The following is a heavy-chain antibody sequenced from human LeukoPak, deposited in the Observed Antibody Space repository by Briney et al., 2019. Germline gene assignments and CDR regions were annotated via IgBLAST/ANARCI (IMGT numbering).Heavy chain of an antibody. V-gene: IGHV4-59*01. J-gene: IGHJ4*02. CDR2: IYYSGST. CDR3: ARDARSSSHFDY. Sequence: SETLSLTCTGSGCSISGYYWSWIRQPPGKGLEWIGYIYYSGSTNYNPSLKSRVTISVDTSKNQFSLKLSSVTAADTAVYYCARDARSSSHFDYWGQGTLVTVSS. CDR1: GCSISGYY. D-gene: IGHD6-6*01.